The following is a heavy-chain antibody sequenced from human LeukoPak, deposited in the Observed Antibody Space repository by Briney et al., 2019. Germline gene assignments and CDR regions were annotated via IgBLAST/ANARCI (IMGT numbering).Heavy chain of an antibody. V-gene: IGHV1-18*01. D-gene: IGHD6-13*01. Sequence: GASVKVSCKASGYSFISYGICWVRQAPGQGLEWMGWISAYNGNTNYAQNLQGRVTMTTGTSTSTAYMELRSLRSDDTAVYYCVREGDSSSWYYFDYWGQGTQVTVSS. CDR3: VREGDSSSWYYFDY. CDR1: GYSFISYG. J-gene: IGHJ4*02. CDR2: ISAYNGNT.